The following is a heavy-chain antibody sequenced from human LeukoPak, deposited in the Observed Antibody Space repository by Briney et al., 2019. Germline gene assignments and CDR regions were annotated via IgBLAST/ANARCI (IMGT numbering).Heavy chain of an antibody. D-gene: IGHD2-2*01. V-gene: IGHV3-30*02. CDR1: GFTFSSYA. CDR3: AAPGVPAATYYFDY. Sequence: QSGGSLRLPCAVSGFTFSSYAMSWVRQAPGKGLEWVAFIRYDGSNKYYADSVKGRFTISRDNSKNTVYLQMNSLRAEDTAVYYCAAPGVPAATYYFDYWGQGTLVTVSS. J-gene: IGHJ4*02. CDR2: IRYDGSNK.